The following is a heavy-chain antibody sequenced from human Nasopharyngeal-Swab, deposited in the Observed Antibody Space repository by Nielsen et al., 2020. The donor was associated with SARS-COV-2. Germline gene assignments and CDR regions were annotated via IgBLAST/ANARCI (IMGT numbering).Heavy chain of an antibody. CDR1: GYTFTDYY. Sequence: ASVKVSCKPSGYTFTDYYMHWVRQAPGQGPEWLGWINPNSGDTKYAQKFQGRVTMTWDTSINTVYMELSRLRSDDTAVYYCARDFALYGDSVDYWGQGTLVTVSS. CDR2: INPNSGDT. J-gene: IGHJ4*02. D-gene: IGHD4-17*01. CDR3: ARDFALYGDSVDY. V-gene: IGHV1-2*02.